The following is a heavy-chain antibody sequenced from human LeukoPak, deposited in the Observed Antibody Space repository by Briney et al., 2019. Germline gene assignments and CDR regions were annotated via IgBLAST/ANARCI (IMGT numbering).Heavy chain of an antibody. CDR2: IYYSGST. D-gene: IGHD5-12*01. J-gene: IGHJ4*02. CDR1: GGSFSGYY. Sequence: SETLSLTCAVYGGSFSGYYWSWIRQPPGKGLEWIGYIYYSGSTNYNPSLKSRVTISVDTSKNQFSLKLSSVTAADTAVYYCAREGGYSGYVDYWGQGTLVTVSS. V-gene: IGHV4-59*01. CDR3: AREGGYSGYVDY.